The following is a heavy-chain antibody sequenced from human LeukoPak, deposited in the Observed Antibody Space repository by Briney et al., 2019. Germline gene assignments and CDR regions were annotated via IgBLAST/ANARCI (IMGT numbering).Heavy chain of an antibody. CDR2: IYYSGST. Sequence: PSETLSLTGTVSGGSISSYYWSWIRQPPGKGLEWIGYIYYSGSTNYNPSLKSRVTISVDTSKNQFSLKLSSVTAADTAVYYCARDQVDILTGYLNNWFDPWGQGTLVTVSS. V-gene: IGHV4-59*01. J-gene: IGHJ5*02. D-gene: IGHD3-9*01. CDR1: GGSISSYY. CDR3: ARDQVDILTGYLNNWFDP.